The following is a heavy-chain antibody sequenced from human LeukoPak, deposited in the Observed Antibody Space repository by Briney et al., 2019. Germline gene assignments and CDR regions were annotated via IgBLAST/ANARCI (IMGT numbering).Heavy chain of an antibody. V-gene: IGHV4-34*01. D-gene: IGHD3-10*01. CDR1: GGSFSGYY. J-gene: IGHJ4*02. CDR3: ARGWSVILWFGESTNFDY. CDR2: INHSGST. Sequence: PSETLSLTCAVYGGSFSGYYWSWIRQPPGKGLEWIGEINHSGSTNYNPSPKSRVTISVDTSKNQFSLKLSSVTAADTAVYYCARGWSVILWFGESTNFDYWGQGTLVTVSS.